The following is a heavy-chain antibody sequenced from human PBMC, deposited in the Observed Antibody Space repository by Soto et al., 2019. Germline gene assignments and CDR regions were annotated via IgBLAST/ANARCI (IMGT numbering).Heavy chain of an antibody. J-gene: IGHJ6*03. CDR1: GFTFSSYW. CDR2: IKQDGSEK. D-gene: IGHD3-9*01. CDR3: ARVKGWRGGERTYDILTGYARDEQSLYYYYYYMDV. Sequence: GGSLRLSCAASGFTFSSYWMSWVRQAPGKGLEWVANIKQDGSEKYYVDSVKGRFTISRDNAKNSLYLQMNSLRAEDTAVYYCARVKGWRGGERTYDILTGYARDEQSLYYYYYYMDVWGKGTTVTVSS. V-gene: IGHV3-7*01.